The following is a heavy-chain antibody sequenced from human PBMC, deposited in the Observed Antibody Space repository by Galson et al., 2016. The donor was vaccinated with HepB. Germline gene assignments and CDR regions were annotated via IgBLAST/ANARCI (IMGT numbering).Heavy chain of an antibody. J-gene: IGHJ3*01. Sequence: CAISGDSVSSQSAAWRWIRQSPSRGLEWLGRTYYRSKWYNDYAVSVKGRISINPDTSKNQFSLQLNSVTPEDTAVYYCGRDRGAYDSGYYLPGAFDVWGPGTMVSVSS. CDR1: GDSVSSQSAA. D-gene: IGHD3-22*01. CDR2: TYYRSKWYN. CDR3: GRDRGAYDSGYYLPGAFDV. V-gene: IGHV6-1*01.